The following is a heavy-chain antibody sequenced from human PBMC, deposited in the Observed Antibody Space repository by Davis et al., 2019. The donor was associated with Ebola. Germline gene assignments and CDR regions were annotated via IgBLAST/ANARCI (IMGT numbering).Heavy chain of an antibody. D-gene: IGHD3-10*01. Sequence: GESLKISCAASGFTFSSYSMNWVRQAPGKGLEWVSSISSSSSYIYYADSVKGRFTISRDNAKNSLYLQMNSLRAEDTAVYYCARDRDYYGSGNHNYYYYYYMDVWGKGTAVTVSS. CDR1: GFTFSSYS. J-gene: IGHJ6*03. CDR2: ISSSSSYI. V-gene: IGHV3-21*01. CDR3: ARDRDYYGSGNHNYYYYYYMDV.